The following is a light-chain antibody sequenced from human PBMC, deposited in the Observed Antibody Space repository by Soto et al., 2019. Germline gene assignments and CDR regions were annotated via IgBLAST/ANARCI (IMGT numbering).Light chain of an antibody. CDR1: QSVRSN. CDR2: GAS. CDR3: QQYNNWPRALT. V-gene: IGKV3-15*01. Sequence: EIVMTQSPATLSVSPGERATLSCRASQSVRSNLAWYQQKPGQAPRLLIYGASTRATGIPARFSGSGSGTEFTLTISSLQSEDFAVYYCQQYNNWPRALTFGGGTKVEIK. J-gene: IGKJ4*01.